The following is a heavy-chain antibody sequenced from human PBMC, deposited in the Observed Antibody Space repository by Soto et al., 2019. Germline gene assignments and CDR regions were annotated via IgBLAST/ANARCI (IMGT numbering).Heavy chain of an antibody. CDR2: IYYSGST. CDR3: ASFLWFGELLYYFDY. J-gene: IGHJ4*02. Sequence: SETLSLTCTVSGGSISSSSYYWGWIRQPPGKGLEWIGSIYYSGSTYYNPSLKSRVTISVDTSKNQFSLKLSSVTAADTAVYYCASFLWFGELLYYFDYWAREPWSPSPQ. D-gene: IGHD3-10*01. V-gene: IGHV4-39*01. CDR1: GGSISSSSYY.